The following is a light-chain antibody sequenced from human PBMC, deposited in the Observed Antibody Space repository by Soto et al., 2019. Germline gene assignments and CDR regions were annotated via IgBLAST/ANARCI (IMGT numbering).Light chain of an antibody. Sequence: DIQMTQSPSSLSASVGDRVTISCRASQMVSSYLNWYQQRPGKAPKLLIYAASSLQSGVPSRFSGSGFGTDFTLTISSLQPEDFATYYCQQAYRPPWACGQGTKVEIK. J-gene: IGKJ1*01. CDR1: QMVSSY. V-gene: IGKV1-39*01. CDR2: AAS. CDR3: QQAYRPPWA.